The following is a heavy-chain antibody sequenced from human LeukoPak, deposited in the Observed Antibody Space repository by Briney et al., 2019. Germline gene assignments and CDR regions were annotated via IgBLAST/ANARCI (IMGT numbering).Heavy chain of an antibody. CDR1: GFTFSDYY. CDR3: ARDDNYGIFVNVDY. V-gene: IGHV3-11*01. CDR2: ISGGGSAI. Sequence: GGSLRLSCSASGFTFSDYYMSWIRQAPGKGLEWVSCISGGGSAIYYADSVKGRFTISRDNAKNSLYLQMNSLRAEDTAVYYCARDDNYGIFVNVDYWGQGTLVTVSS. D-gene: IGHD4-11*01. J-gene: IGHJ4*02.